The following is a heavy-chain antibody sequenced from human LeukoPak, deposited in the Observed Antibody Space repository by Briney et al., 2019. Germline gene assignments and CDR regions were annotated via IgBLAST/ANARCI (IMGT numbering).Heavy chain of an antibody. CDR3: ARGGTYYDILTSYYTAWYFDY. CDR2: IKQDGSEK. V-gene: IGHV3-7*04. CDR1: GFTFSSYW. D-gene: IGHD3-9*01. J-gene: IGHJ4*02. Sequence: GGSLRLSCAASGFTFSSYWMSWDRQAPGKGLEWGANIKQDGSEKDYVYSVKGRLTSSRDNAKNPLYLQMNSLRAEDTAVYYCARGGTYYDILTSYYTAWYFDYWGQGTLVTVSS.